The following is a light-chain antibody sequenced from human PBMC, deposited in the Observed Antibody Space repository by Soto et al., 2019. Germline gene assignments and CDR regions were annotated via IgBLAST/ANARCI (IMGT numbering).Light chain of an antibody. CDR2: GNS. CDR1: SSNIGAGYD. J-gene: IGLJ3*02. V-gene: IGLV1-40*01. Sequence: QSVLTQPPSVSGAPGQRVTISCTESSSNIGAGYDVHWYQQLPGTAPKLLIYGNSNRPSGVPDRFSGSKSGTSASLAITGLQAEDDDDYYCQSYDSSLSGWVFGGGTKLTVL. CDR3: QSYDSSLSGWV.